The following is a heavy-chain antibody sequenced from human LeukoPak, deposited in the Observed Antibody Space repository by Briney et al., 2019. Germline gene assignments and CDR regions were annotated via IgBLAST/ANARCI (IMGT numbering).Heavy chain of an antibody. CDR2: THYTGNTDYTSL. V-gene: IGHV4-59*12. CDR3: ARMGWWPNGAFDI. Sequence: TSGTLSLTCTVSGGSMSPYYWSWIRQPPGKGLEYIGFTHYTGNTDYTSLNYNPSLNGRVTISVDMSRNQFSLKLSSVTAADTAVYYCARMGWWPNGAFDIWGQGTMVTVSS. D-gene: IGHD2-15*01. CDR1: GGSMSPYY. J-gene: IGHJ3*02.